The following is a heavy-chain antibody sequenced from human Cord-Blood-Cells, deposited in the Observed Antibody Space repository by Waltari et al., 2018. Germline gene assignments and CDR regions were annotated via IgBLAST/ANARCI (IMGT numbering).Heavy chain of an antibody. J-gene: IGHJ4*02. V-gene: IGHV1-2*02. Sequence: QVQLVQSGAEVKKPGASVKVSCKASGYTFTGYYMHWVRQAPGQGLEWIGWINPNSGGTNYAQKFQGRVTMTRDTSISTAYMELSRLRSDDTAVYYCARDSSGIAARPNFDYWGQGTLVTVSS. CDR1: GYTFTGYY. CDR2: INPNSGGT. CDR3: ARDSSGIAARPNFDY. D-gene: IGHD6-6*01.